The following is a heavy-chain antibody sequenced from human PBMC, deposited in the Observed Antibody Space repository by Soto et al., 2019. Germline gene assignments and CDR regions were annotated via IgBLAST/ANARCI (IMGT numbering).Heavy chain of an antibody. Sequence: PSETLSLTCTVSGGSISSSNYYWGWIRQPPGKGLEWIGSIYYSGSTSYNSSLKSRVTISVDTSKNQFSLRLSSVTAADTAVYYCASPTLGAFDMWGQGTMVTVSS. V-gene: IGHV4-39*01. CDR2: IYYSGST. CDR3: ASPTLGAFDM. CDR1: GGSISSSNYY. D-gene: IGHD3-16*01. J-gene: IGHJ3*02.